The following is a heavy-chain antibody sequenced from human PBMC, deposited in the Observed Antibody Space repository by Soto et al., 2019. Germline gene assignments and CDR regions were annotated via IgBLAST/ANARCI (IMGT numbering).Heavy chain of an antibody. CDR3: ARADPVVVLRSISSAYYDY. Sequence: SETLSLSCTVAGGSISGYYWSWIRQPPGKGLEWIGYIYYSGSTYYNPSLKSRVTISVDTSKNQFSLKLSSVTAADTAVYYCARADPVVVLRSISSAYYDYWGQGTLVTVSS. CDR2: IYYSGST. V-gene: IGHV4-59*08. CDR1: GGSISGYY. D-gene: IGHD3-22*01. J-gene: IGHJ4*02.